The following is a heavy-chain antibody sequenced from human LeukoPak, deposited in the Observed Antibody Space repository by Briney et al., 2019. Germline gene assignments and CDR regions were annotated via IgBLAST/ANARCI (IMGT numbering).Heavy chain of an antibody. J-gene: IGHJ6*03. D-gene: IGHD3-9*01. Sequence: GGSLRLSCAASGFTFSSYSMNWVRQAPGKGLEWVSSISSSSSYIYYADSVKGRFTISRDNAKNPLYLQMNSLRAEDTAVYYCARGYVLRYFDWLLCPSSYYYYMDVWGKGTTVTVSS. V-gene: IGHV3-21*01. CDR2: ISSSSSYI. CDR3: ARGYVLRYFDWLLCPSSYYYYMDV. CDR1: GFTFSSYS.